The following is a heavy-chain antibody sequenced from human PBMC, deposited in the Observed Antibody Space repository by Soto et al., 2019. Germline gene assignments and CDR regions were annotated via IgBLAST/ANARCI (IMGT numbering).Heavy chain of an antibody. Sequence: PGGSLRLSCAASGFTFSSYAMSWVRQAPGKGLEWVSAISGSGGSTYYADSVKGRFTISRDNSKNTLYLQMNSLRAEDTAVYYCAKDRDCSSTRCYDVSPPYYYYGMDVWGQGTTVTVSS. CDR1: GFTFSSYA. CDR2: ISGSGGST. J-gene: IGHJ6*02. D-gene: IGHD2-2*01. V-gene: IGHV3-23*01. CDR3: AKDRDCSSTRCYDVSPPYYYYGMDV.